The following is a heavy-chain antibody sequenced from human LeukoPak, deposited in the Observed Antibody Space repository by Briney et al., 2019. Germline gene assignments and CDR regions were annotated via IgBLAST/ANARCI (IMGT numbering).Heavy chain of an antibody. J-gene: IGHJ4*02. D-gene: IGHD2-2*01. CDR2: INAGNGNT. CDR3: ARDGPRAVVVPAANDY. CDR1: GYTFTSYA. Sequence: ASVKVSCKASGYTFTSYAMHWVRQAPGQRLEWMGWINAGNGNTKYSQKFQGRVTMTTDTSTSTAYMELRSLRSDDAAVYYCARDGPRAVVVPAANDYWGQGTLVTVSS. V-gene: IGHV1-3*01.